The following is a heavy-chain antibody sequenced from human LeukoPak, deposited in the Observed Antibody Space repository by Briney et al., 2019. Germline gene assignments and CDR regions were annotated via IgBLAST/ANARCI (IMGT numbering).Heavy chain of an antibody. CDR3: AREEYCNSTTCYKAFDI. J-gene: IGHJ3*02. D-gene: IGHD2/OR15-2a*01. Sequence: ASVKVSCKASGYTFTSYGISWVRQAPGQGLEWMGWISAYNGNTYFAQNLQGRVTMTTDTSTSTAYMELRSLSSDDTAVYYCAREEYCNSTTCYKAFDIWGQGTMVTVSS. V-gene: IGHV1-18*01. CDR2: ISAYNGNT. CDR1: GYTFTSYG.